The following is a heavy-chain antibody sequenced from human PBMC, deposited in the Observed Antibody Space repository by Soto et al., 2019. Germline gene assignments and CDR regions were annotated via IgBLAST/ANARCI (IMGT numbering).Heavy chain of an antibody. CDR2: IIPIFGTA. CDR3: ARVLDTAMADPYYYYYYGMDV. Sequence: SVKVSCKASGGTFSSYAISWVRQAPGQGLEWMGGIIPIFGTANYAQKFQGRVTITADESTSTAYMELSSLRSEDTAVYYCARVLDTAMADPYYYYYYGMDVWGQGTTVTVSS. V-gene: IGHV1-69*13. J-gene: IGHJ6*02. CDR1: GGTFSSYA. D-gene: IGHD5-18*01.